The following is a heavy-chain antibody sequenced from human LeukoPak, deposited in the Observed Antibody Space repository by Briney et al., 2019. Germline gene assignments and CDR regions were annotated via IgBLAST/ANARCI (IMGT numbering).Heavy chain of an antibody. D-gene: IGHD1-26*01. Sequence: SETLSLTCTVSGGSISSSSYYWGWIRQTPGKGLEWIGSIYYSGSTSYSPSLKSRVTISVDTSKNQFSLKLSSVTAADAAVYYCASLRERSYYARGFDYWGQGTLVTVSS. CDR3: ASLRERSYYARGFDY. CDR2: IYYSGST. V-gene: IGHV4-39*01. CDR1: GGSISSSSYY. J-gene: IGHJ4*02.